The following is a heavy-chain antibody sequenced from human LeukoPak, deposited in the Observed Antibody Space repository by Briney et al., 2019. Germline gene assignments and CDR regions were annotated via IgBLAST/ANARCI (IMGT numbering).Heavy chain of an antibody. CDR3: AKSVGWGGYDAVDI. J-gene: IGHJ3*02. CDR1: GFTFSSHA. V-gene: IGHV3-23*01. D-gene: IGHD3-16*01. CDR2: IGGSGGST. Sequence: PGGSLRLSCAASGFTFSSHAMSWVRQAPGKGLEWVSAIGGSGGSTYYADSVKGRFTISRDNSKNTQYLQMNSLRAEDTAVYYCAKSVGWGGYDAVDIWGQGTMVTVSS.